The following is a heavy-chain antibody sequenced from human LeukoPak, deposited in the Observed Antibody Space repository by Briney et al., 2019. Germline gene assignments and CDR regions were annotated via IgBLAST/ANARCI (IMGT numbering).Heavy chain of an antibody. CDR1: GGSISSYY. Sequence: PSETLSLTCTVSGGSISSYYWSWIRQPPGKGLEWIGYIYYSGSTNYNPSLKSRVTISVDTSKNQFSLKLSSVIAADTAVYYCAGEYRWFGEEPTRVAYYYYYMDVWGKGTTVTISS. J-gene: IGHJ6*03. CDR2: IYYSGST. CDR3: AGEYRWFGEEPTRVAYYYYYMDV. D-gene: IGHD3-10*01. V-gene: IGHV4-59*12.